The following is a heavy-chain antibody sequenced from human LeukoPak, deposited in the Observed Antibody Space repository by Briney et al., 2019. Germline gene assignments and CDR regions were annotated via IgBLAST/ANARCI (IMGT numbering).Heavy chain of an antibody. Sequence: GGSLRLSCAASGFTVSSNYMSWVRQAPGKGLEWVSVIYSGGSTYYADSVKGRFTISRDNSKNTLYLQMNSLRAEDTAVYYCARMSIPGEFDYWGQGTRLTVSS. V-gene: IGHV3-53*01. CDR3: ARMSIPGEFDY. D-gene: IGHD2-2*02. J-gene: IGHJ4*02. CDR2: IYSGGST. CDR1: GFTVSSNY.